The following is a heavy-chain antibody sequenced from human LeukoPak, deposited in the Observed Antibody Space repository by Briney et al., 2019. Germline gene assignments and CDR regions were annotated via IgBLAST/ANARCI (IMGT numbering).Heavy chain of an antibody. CDR3: ASSGSGYYLMLDY. CDR1: GYTFTGYY. V-gene: IGHV1-2*02. D-gene: IGHD3-22*01. Sequence: ASVKVSCEASGYTFTGYYMHWVRQAPGQGLEWMGWINPNSGGTNYAQKFQGRVTMTRDTSISTAYMELSRLRSDDTAVYYCASSGSGYYLMLDYWGQGTLVTVSS. J-gene: IGHJ4*02. CDR2: INPNSGGT.